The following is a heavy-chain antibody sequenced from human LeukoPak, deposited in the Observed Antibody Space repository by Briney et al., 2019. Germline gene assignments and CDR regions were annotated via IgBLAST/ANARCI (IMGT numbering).Heavy chain of an antibody. CDR3: AREREDLGGRSWPYYYFNHMDV. D-gene: IGHD6-13*01. J-gene: IGHJ6*03. V-gene: IGHV3-7*01. CDR1: GFTFSSYG. CDR2: IKEDGSEK. Sequence: PGGTLRLSCAASGFTFSSYGMSWVRQAPGKGLQWVANIKEDGSEKYYVDSVKGRFTISRDNAKNSLYLQMNTLRAEDTAVYYCAREREDLGGRSWPYYYFNHMDVWGTGTTVIVSS.